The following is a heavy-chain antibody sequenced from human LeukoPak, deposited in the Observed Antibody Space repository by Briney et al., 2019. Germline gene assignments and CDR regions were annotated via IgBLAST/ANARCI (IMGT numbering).Heavy chain of an antibody. CDR1: GYTFTSYY. CDR3: ARAGARIYYGSGSYSDY. J-gene: IGHJ4*02. V-gene: IGHV1-46*01. CDR2: INPSGGST. Sequence: ASVKVSCKASGYTFTSYYMHWVRQAPGQGLEWMGIINPSGGSTSYAQKFQGRVTMTRDTSTSTVYMELSSLRSDDTAVYFCARAGARIYYGSGSYSDYWGQGTLVTVSS. D-gene: IGHD3-10*01.